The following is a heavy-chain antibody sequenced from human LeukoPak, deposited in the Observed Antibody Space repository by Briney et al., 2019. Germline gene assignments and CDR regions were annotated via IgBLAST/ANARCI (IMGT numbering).Heavy chain of an antibody. V-gene: IGHV3-33*08. CDR3: ARAEYNWNSMDV. CDR2: IWYDGSNK. Sequence: PGRSLRLSCAASGFTFSSYGMHWVRQAPGKGLEWVAVIWYDGSNKYYADSVKGRFTISRDNSKNTLYLQMNSLRAEDTAVYYCARAEYNWNSMDVWGQGTTVTVSS. CDR1: GFTFSSYG. D-gene: IGHD1-7*01. J-gene: IGHJ6*02.